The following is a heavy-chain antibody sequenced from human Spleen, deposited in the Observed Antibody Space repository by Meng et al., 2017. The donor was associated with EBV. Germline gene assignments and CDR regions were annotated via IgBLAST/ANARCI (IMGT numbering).Heavy chain of an antibody. CDR3: AQRERWGLDP. CDR1: GGSISSSNW. CDR2: IYHSGST. V-gene: IGHV4-4*03. Sequence: QVQRQGWGPGLLKPPGTLSLPCAGSGGSISSSNWLSWARQTPGKGLEWIGEIYHSGSTSYNPSLESRVTISVDKSKNQIFLKLRSVTAADTAVYYCAQRERWGLDPWGQGTLVTVSS. D-gene: IGHD3-16*01. J-gene: IGHJ5*02.